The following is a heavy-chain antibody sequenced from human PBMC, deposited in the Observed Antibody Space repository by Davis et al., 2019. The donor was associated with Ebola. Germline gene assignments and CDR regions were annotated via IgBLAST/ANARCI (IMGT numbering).Heavy chain of an antibody. CDR1: GGSINIRSYY. Sequence: SETLSLTCTVSGGSINIRSYYWGWIRQPPGKGLEWIGSVHHSGRTYYNPSLKTRVTMSVDTSKSQFSLDLNSLTAADTAVYYCARSWGEEWFDPWGQGILVTVSS. D-gene: IGHD3-16*01. CDR2: VHHSGRT. CDR3: ARSWGEEWFDP. J-gene: IGHJ5*02. V-gene: IGHV4-39*01.